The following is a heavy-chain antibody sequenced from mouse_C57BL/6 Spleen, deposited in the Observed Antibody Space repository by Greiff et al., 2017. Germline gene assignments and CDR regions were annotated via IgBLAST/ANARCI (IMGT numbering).Heavy chain of an antibody. V-gene: IGHV1-19*01. CDR2: INPYNGGT. CDR1: GYTFTDYY. J-gene: IGHJ2*01. Sequence: EVQLQQSGPVLVKPGASVKMSCKASGYTFTDYYMNWVKQSHGKSLEWIGVINPYNGGTSYNQKFKGKATLTVDKSSSTAYMELNSLTSEDSAVYYCARSLTGTYDFDYWGQGTTRTVAS. D-gene: IGHD4-1*01. CDR3: ARSLTGTYDFDY.